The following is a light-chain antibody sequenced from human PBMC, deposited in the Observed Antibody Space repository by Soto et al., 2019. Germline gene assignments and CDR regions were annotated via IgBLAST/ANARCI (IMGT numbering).Light chain of an antibody. V-gene: IGLV2-14*01. CDR3: RSYTGSSTLEV. J-gene: IGLJ1*01. Sequence: QSALTQPASVSGSPGQSITISCTGTSSDVGGYNYVSWYQQHPGKAPKLMIYDVSNRPSGVSNRFSGSKSGNTASLTISGLQAEDEADYYCRSYTGSSTLEVFGTGTKLTVL. CDR1: SSDVGGYNY. CDR2: DVS.